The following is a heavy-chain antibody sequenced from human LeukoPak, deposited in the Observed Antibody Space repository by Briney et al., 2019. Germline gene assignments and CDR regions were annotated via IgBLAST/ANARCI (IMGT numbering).Heavy chain of an antibody. CDR3: ARTQTEYSYGHPYCFDY. J-gene: IGHJ4*02. CDR2: ISGSGDRT. Sequence: QAGGSLRLSCAASGFTFSSSAMSWVRQAPGEGLEWVSTISGSGDRTYYADSVKGRFTISRDNSKNTLFLHMNSLRAEDTAVYYCARTQTEYSYGHPYCFDYWGQGTLVTVSS. D-gene: IGHD5-18*01. V-gene: IGHV3-23*01. CDR1: GFTFSSSA.